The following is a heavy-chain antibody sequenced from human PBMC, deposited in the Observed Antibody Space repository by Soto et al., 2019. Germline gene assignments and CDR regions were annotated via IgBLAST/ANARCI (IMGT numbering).Heavy chain of an antibody. CDR3: ARDRGGLGWYFDR. D-gene: IGHD3-10*01. J-gene: IGHJ2*01. Sequence: QVQLQASGPGLVKPSETLSLRCAVSGGSISTYSWSWIRQPPGKGLQWIANVHYTGTTNYNPSLKSRVTMSVDTSKNQFSLRLTSVTAADTATYFCARDRGGLGWYFDRWGRGTLVIVSS. CDR2: VHYTGTT. CDR1: GGSISTYS. V-gene: IGHV4-59*01.